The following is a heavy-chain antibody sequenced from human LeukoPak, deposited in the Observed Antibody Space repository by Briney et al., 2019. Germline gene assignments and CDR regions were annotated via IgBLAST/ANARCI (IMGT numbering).Heavy chain of an antibody. Sequence: GASVKVSCKASGYTFTGYYMHWVRQAPGQGLEWMGWMNPNSGNTGYAQKFQGRVTITRNTSISTAYMELSSLRSEDTAVYYCARGSFWSDYYTGVSPTFDIWGQGTRITVSS. CDR3: ARGSFWSDYYTGVSPTFDI. CDR2: MNPNSGNT. D-gene: IGHD3-3*01. CDR1: GYTFTGYY. V-gene: IGHV1-8*03. J-gene: IGHJ3*02.